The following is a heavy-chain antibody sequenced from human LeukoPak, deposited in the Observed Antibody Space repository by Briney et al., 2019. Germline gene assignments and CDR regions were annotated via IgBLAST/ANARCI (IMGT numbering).Heavy chain of an antibody. V-gene: IGHV4-38-2*02. CDR3: ATTPTYYDFWSGLVGYFDY. J-gene: IGHJ4*02. CDR1: GYSISSGYY. Sequence: SETLSLTCTVSGYSISSGYYWGWIRQPPGKGLEWIGSIYHSGSTYYNPSLKCRVTISVDTSKNQFSLKLSSVTAADTAVYYCATTPTYYDFWSGLVGYFDYWGQGTLVTVSS. CDR2: IYHSGST. D-gene: IGHD3-3*01.